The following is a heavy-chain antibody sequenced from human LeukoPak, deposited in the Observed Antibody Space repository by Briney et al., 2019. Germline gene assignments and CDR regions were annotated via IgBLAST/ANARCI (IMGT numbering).Heavy chain of an antibody. D-gene: IGHD6-19*01. J-gene: IGHJ6*02. Sequence: GGSLRLSCAAXGXXXTXXAXXXXXXXXGXXMXXVXXXPYDGXKKFYADPVKCRFAIFRDNSKNKLYLQMNSLRTEDTAVYCCATVDSSGWLIYGMDVWGQGTTVTVSS. CDR3: ATVDSSGWLIYGMDV. CDR1: GXXXTXXA. CDR2: XPYDGXKK. V-gene: IGHV3-30*09.